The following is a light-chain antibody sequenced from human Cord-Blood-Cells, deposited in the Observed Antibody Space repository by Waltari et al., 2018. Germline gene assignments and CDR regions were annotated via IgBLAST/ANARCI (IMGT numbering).Light chain of an antibody. Sequence: SYELTQPPSVSVSPGQTASITCSGDKLGDKYACWYQQQPGQSPVLVIYQDSKRPSGIPELFSGSSSGNTATLTISGAQAVDEADYYCHACDSSTGVFGGGTKLT. J-gene: IGLJ2*01. CDR3: HACDSSTGV. CDR2: QDS. V-gene: IGLV3-1*01. CDR1: KLGDKY.